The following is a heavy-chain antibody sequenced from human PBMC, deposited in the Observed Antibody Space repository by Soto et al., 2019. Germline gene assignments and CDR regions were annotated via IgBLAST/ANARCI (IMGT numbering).Heavy chain of an antibody. J-gene: IGHJ6*02. CDR1: GGSISSYY. Sequence: SETLSLTCTVSGGSISSYYWSWIRQPPGEGLEWIGYIYYSGSTNYNPSLKSRVTISVDTSKNQFSLKLSSVTAADTAVYYCAREGKQYCSGGSCYIVRSGMDVWGQGTTVTVSS. D-gene: IGHD2-15*01. V-gene: IGHV4-59*01. CDR3: AREGKQYCSGGSCYIVRSGMDV. CDR2: IYYSGST.